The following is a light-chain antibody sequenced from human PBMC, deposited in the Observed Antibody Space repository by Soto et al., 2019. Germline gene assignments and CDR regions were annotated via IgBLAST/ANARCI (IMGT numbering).Light chain of an antibody. Sequence: ENVMTQAPATLSLCPGAGANLSCRASQSVSTNLAWYQQKPGQGPRLLIYGASTRATGIPARFSGSGSGTEFTLTISSLQSEDFAVYYCQQYNNWPLTFGGGTKVDI. CDR1: QSVSTN. CDR2: GAS. V-gene: IGKV3D-15*01. J-gene: IGKJ4*01. CDR3: QQYNNWPLT.